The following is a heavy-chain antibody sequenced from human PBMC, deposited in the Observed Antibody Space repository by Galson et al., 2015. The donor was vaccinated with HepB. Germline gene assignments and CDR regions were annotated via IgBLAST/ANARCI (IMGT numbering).Heavy chain of an antibody. CDR1: GYTFTSYA. D-gene: IGHD3-22*01. V-gene: IGHV7-4-1*02. CDR3: ARDIGYDSSGYPYGFDAFDI. CDR2: IDTNTGNP. J-gene: IGHJ3*02. Sequence: SVKVSCKASGYTFTSYAMNWVRQAPGQGLEWMGWIDTNTGNPTYAQGFTGRFVFSLDTSVSTAYLQISSLKAEDTAVYYCARDIGYDSSGYPYGFDAFDIWGQGTMVTVSS.